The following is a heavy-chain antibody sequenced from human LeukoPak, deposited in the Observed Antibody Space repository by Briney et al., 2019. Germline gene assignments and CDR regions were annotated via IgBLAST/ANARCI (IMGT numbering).Heavy chain of an antibody. D-gene: IGHD5-24*01. J-gene: IGHJ1*01. CDR3: ARNEDGYNYGYFQH. CDR2: ISYDGSNK. Sequence: GRSLRLSCAASGFTFSSYAMHWVRQAPGKGLEWVAVISYDGSNKYYADSVKGRFTISRDNSKNTLYLQMNSLRAEDTAVYYCARNEDGYNYGYFQHWGQGTLVTVSS. V-gene: IGHV3-30-3*01. CDR1: GFTFSSYA.